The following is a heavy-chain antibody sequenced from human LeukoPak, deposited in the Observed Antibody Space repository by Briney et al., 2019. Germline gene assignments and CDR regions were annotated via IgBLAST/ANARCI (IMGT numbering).Heavy chain of an antibody. CDR3: AKSGERYCPDGNCYFDY. CDR2: VLDDGSTQ. J-gene: IGHJ4*02. Sequence: GGSLRLSCAASGFPFSNYGMHWVRQAPGKGLEWVGVVLDDGSTQFYADSLKGRFTISRDNSHNTLYLQMNSLTADDTALYYCAKSGERYCPDGNCYFDYWGQGTLVTVSS. V-gene: IGHV3-30*18. CDR1: GFPFSNYG. D-gene: IGHD2-8*01.